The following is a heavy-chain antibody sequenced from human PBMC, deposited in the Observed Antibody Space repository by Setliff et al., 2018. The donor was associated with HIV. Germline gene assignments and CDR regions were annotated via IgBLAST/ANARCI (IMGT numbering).Heavy chain of an antibody. D-gene: IGHD3-22*01. Sequence: GGSLRLSCAASGFSFSSYSMNWVRQAPGKGLEWVSSTSSSGDYIHTADSLKGRFTISRDNSKNTLYLQMNSLRAEDTAVYYCAKDLVYYDSSGDLDYWGQGTLVTVSS. V-gene: IGHV3-21*04. J-gene: IGHJ4*02. CDR3: AKDLVYYDSSGDLDY. CDR2: TSSSGDYI. CDR1: GFSFSSYS.